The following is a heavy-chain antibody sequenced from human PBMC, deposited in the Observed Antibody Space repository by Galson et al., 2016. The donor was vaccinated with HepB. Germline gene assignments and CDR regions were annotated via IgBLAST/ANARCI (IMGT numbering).Heavy chain of an antibody. CDR2: DSMDGRRK. D-gene: IGHD2/OR15-2a*01. Sequence: SLRLSCAASGFTFNRRGMHWVRQAPGKGLEWVAADSMDGRRKFYADSVQGRFTISRDNSNNMLLLQMSSLRVDDTAVYYCAKRHEYCPPVGCSVDSWGQGTLVSVSS. J-gene: IGHJ4*02. CDR1: GFTFNRRG. CDR3: AKRHEYCPPVGCSVDS. V-gene: IGHV3-30*18.